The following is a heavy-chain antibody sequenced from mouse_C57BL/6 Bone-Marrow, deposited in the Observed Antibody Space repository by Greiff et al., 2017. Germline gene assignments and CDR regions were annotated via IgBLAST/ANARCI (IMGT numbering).Heavy chain of an antibody. V-gene: IGHV1-64*01. CDR1: GYTFTSYW. Sequence: VKLQQPGAELVKPGASVQLSCKASGYTFTSYWMHWVKQRPGQGLEWLGMIHPNSGSTNYNEKFKSKATLTVDKSSSTAYMQLSSLTSEDSAVYYCARKGQLRAMDYWGQGTSVTVSS. CDR2: IHPNSGST. J-gene: IGHJ4*01. D-gene: IGHD2-12*01. CDR3: ARKGQLRAMDY.